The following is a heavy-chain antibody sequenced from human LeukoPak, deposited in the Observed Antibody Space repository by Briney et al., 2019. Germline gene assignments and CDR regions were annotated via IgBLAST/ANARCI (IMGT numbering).Heavy chain of an antibody. CDR3: ATSGYSGYGIDN. D-gene: IGHD5-12*01. CDR1: GFTFSSYW. J-gene: IGHJ4*02. V-gene: IGHV3-7*03. CDR2: IKQDGNEK. Sequence: GGSLRLSCAASGFTFSSYWMNWVRQAPGKGLEWVANIKQDGNEKYYVDSVKGRFTISRDNAKNSLYLQMNSLRAEDTAVYYCATSGYSGYGIDNWGQGTLVAVSS.